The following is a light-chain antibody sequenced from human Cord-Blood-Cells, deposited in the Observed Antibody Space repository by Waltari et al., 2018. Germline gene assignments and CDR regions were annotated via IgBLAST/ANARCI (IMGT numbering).Light chain of an antibody. V-gene: IGLV2-11*01. CDR3: CSYAGSYTWV. CDR1: SSAVGGHNH. CDR2: NVS. Sequence: SSPTQSPSVSGSPGQSVTISCPATSSAVGGHNHVSWYQQPPVKAPKLMIYNVSRRHSGVPGRFSGSKSGNTASLTISGLQAEDEADYYCCSYAGSYTWVFGGGTKLTVL. J-gene: IGLJ3*02.